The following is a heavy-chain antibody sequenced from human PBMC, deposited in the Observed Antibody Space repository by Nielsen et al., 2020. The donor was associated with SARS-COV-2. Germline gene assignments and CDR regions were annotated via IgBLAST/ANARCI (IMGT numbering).Heavy chain of an antibody. D-gene: IGHD2-15*01. J-gene: IGHJ5*02. CDR2: IYYSGST. V-gene: IGHV4-61*01. CDR3: ASSVAFHDWFDP. CDR1: GGSVSSGSYY. Sequence: SETLSLTCTVSGGSVSSGSYYWSWIRQPPGKGLEWIGYIYYSGSTNYNPSLKRRVTISVDTSKNQFSLTLSSVTAADTAVYYCASSVAFHDWFDPWGQGTLVTVSS.